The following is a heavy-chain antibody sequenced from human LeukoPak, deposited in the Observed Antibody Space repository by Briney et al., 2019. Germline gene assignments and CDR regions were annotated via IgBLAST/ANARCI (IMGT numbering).Heavy chain of an antibody. CDR3: AREVSEGFDF. CDR1: GSTFSGYS. V-gene: IGHV3-21*01. CDR2: FGTRSTSI. J-gene: IGHJ4*02. D-gene: IGHD3-22*01. Sequence: PGGSLRLSCTASGSTFSGYSMNWIRQAPGKGLEWVSSFGTRSTSIYHAGSVKGRFAISRDNAKNSLYLQMNSLGAEDTALYYCAREVSEGFDFWGQGTLVTVSS.